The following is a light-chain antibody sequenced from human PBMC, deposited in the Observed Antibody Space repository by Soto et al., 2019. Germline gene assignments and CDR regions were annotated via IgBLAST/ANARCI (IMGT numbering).Light chain of an antibody. Sequence: EIGLTQSPGTLSLSPGERATLSCRASQSVSSSYLAWYQQKPGQAPRPLIYGASSRAIGIQDRFSGSGSGTDFPLTISRLEPEDFAVYYCQQYGSSPWTFGQGPKVEIK. V-gene: IGKV3-20*01. CDR2: GAS. CDR3: QQYGSSPWT. CDR1: QSVSSSY. J-gene: IGKJ1*01.